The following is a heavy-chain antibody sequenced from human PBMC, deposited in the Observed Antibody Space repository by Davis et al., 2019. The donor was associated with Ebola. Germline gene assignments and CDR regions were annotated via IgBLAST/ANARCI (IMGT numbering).Heavy chain of an antibody. CDR1: GFTFSSYG. J-gene: IGHJ6*03. CDR3: AKDVAIFGVDIRGMENCYMDV. V-gene: IGHV3-23*01. Sequence: PGRSLRLSCVAPGFTFSSYGTSWVRQASGKWLDWVASISGSGGSTHYVDSVKGRFTISRDNSKNSLYLQMNSQRAEDTAVYYCAKDVAIFGVDIRGMENCYMDVWGKGTTVTVSS. CDR2: ISGSGGST. D-gene: IGHD3-3*02.